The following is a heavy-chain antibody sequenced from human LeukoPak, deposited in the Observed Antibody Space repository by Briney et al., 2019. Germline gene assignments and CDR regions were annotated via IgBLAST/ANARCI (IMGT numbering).Heavy chain of an antibody. CDR1: GFTFSSYG. Sequence: GGSLRLSCAASGFTFSSYGMHWVRQAPGKGLEWVAFIRYDGSNKYYADSVKGRFTISRDNAKNSLYLQMNSLRAEDTAVYYCARVGVVPAATDYWGQGPLVTVSS. D-gene: IGHD2-2*01. J-gene: IGHJ4*02. CDR3: ARVGVVPAATDY. V-gene: IGHV3-30*02. CDR2: IRYDGSNK.